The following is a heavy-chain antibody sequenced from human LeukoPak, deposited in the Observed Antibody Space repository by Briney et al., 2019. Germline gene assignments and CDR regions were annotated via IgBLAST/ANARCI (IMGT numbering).Heavy chain of an antibody. Sequence: SVKVSCKASGGTFSSYAISWVRQAPGQGLEWMGRIIPIFGTANYAQKFQGRVTITADESTSTAYMELSSLRSEDTAVYYCARGYYYDSSGYYTPVYYFDYWGQGTLVTVSS. D-gene: IGHD3-22*01. J-gene: IGHJ4*02. V-gene: IGHV1-69*13. CDR2: IIPIFGTA. CDR1: GGTFSSYA. CDR3: ARGYYYDSSGYYTPVYYFDY.